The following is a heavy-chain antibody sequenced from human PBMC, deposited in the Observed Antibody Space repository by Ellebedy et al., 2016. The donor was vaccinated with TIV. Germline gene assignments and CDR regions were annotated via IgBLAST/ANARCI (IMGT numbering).Heavy chain of an antibody. J-gene: IGHJ4*02. V-gene: IGHV2-70*01. CDR3: ARIRVGDYYGSDSLLDY. CDR1: GFSLSTSGMC. CDR2: IDWDDDK. D-gene: IGHD3-10*01. Sequence: SGPTLVXPTQTLTLTCTFSGFSLSTSGMCVSWIRQPPGKALEWLALIDWDDDKYYSTSLKTRLTISKDTSKNQVVLTMTNMDPVDTATYYCARIRVGDYYGSDSLLDYWGQGTLVTVSS.